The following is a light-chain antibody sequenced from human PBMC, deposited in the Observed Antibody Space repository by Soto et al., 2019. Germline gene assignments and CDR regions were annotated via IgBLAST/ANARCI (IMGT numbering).Light chain of an antibody. J-gene: IGKJ2*01. CDR2: AAS. CDR3: QQYGSSPPYT. V-gene: IGKV3-20*01. Sequence: EIVLTQSPGTLSLSPGERATLSCRASRSFASSYLAWYQQKPGQAPRLLIYAASTRATGIPDRFSGRGSGTDFTLTISKLEPEEFAVYYCQQYGSSPPYTFGQGTKLDIK. CDR1: RSFASSY.